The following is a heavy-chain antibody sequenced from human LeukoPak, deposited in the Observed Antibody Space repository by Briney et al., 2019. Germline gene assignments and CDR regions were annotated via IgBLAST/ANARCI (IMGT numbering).Heavy chain of an antibody. CDR2: MNPNSGNT. Sequence: ASVKVSCKASGYTFTSYDINWVRQATGQGLEWMGWMNPNSGNTGYAQKFQGRVTMTRNTSISTAYMELSSLRSEDTAVYYCARVPYVWGSIDYWGQGTLVTVSS. V-gene: IGHV1-8*01. J-gene: IGHJ4*02. D-gene: IGHD3-16*01. CDR1: GYTFTSYD. CDR3: ARVPYVWGSIDY.